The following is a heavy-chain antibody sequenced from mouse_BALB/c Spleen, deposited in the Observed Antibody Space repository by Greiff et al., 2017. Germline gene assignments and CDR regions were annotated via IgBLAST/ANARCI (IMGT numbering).Heavy chain of an antibody. CDR2: IWAGGST. D-gene: IGHD2-2*01. V-gene: IGHV2-9*02. Sequence: VQLQESGPGLVAPSQSLSITCTVSGFSLTSYGVHWVRQPPGKGLEWLGVIWAGGSTNYNSALMSRLSISKDNSKSQVFLKMNSLQTDDTAMYYCARAGNGYDGNYYAMDYWGQGTSVTVSS. CDR3: ARAGNGYDGNYYAMDY. J-gene: IGHJ4*01. CDR1: GFSLTSYG.